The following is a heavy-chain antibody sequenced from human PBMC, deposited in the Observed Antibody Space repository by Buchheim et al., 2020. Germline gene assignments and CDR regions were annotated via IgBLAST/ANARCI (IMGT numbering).Heavy chain of an antibody. CDR3: AREPSYSSSWYLWFDP. V-gene: IGHV3-7*01. CDR1: GFTFSSYW. CDR2: IKQDGSEK. J-gene: IGHJ5*02. Sequence: EVQLVESEGGLVQPGGSLRLSCAASGFTFSSYWMSWVRQAPGKGLEWVANIKQDGSEKYYVDSVKGRFTISRDNAKNSLYLQMNSLRAEDTAVYYCAREPSYSSSWYLWFDPWGQGTL. D-gene: IGHD6-13*01.